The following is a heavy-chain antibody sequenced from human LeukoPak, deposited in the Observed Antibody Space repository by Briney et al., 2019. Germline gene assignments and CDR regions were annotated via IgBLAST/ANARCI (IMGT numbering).Heavy chain of an antibody. V-gene: IGHV3-23*01. D-gene: IGHD3-22*01. CDR2: ISGSGGST. Sequence: GGSLRLSCAASGFTFSSYAMSWVRQAPGKGLEWVSAISGSGGSTYYADSVKGRFTSSRDNSKNTLYLQMNSLRAADPAVYYCATRTYYYDSSAPPPFDYWGQGTLVTVSS. J-gene: IGHJ4*02. CDR3: ATRTYYYDSSAPPPFDY. CDR1: GFTFSSYA.